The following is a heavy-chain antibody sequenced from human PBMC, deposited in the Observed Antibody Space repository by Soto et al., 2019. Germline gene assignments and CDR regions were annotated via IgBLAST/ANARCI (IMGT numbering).Heavy chain of an antibody. CDR3: ARLQWLLFDY. J-gene: IGHJ4*02. Sequence: QLQLQESGPELMKPSETLSLTCTVSGGSISSSSYYWGWIRQPPGKGLEWIGSIYYSGNTYYNPSLKSRVTISVDTSKNQFSLKLSSVTAADTAVYYCARLQWLLFDYWGQGTLVTVSS. V-gene: IGHV4-39*01. CDR2: IYYSGNT. D-gene: IGHD6-19*01. CDR1: GGSISSSSYY.